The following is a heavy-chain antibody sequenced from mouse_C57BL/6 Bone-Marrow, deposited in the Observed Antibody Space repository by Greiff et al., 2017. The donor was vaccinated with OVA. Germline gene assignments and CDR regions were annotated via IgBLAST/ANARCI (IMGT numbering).Heavy chain of an antibody. J-gene: IGHJ2*01. CDR1: GYTFTSYW. Sequence: VQLQQPGAELVKPGASVKVSCKASGYTFTSYWMHWVKQRPGQGLEWIGGIHPSDSDTNYNQKFKGKATLTVDKSSSTAYMQLSSLASEDSAVYYCAMGGFDYWGQGTTLTVSS. D-gene: IGHD1-1*02. CDR2: IHPSDSDT. V-gene: IGHV1-74*01. CDR3: AMGGFDY.